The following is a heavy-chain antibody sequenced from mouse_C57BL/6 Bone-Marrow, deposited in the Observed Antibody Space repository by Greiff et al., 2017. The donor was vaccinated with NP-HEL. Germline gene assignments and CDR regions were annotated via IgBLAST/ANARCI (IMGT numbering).Heavy chain of an antibody. D-gene: IGHD1-1*01. CDR3: ARPFTTVVEGFAY. Sequence: QVQLQQSGAELARPGASVKLSCKASGYTFTSYGISWVKQRTGQGLEWIGEIYPRSGNTYYNEKFKGKATLTADKSSSTAYMALRSLTSEDSAVYFCARPFTTVVEGFAYWGQGTLVTVSA. CDR1: GYTFTSYG. J-gene: IGHJ3*01. V-gene: IGHV1-81*01. CDR2: IYPRSGNT.